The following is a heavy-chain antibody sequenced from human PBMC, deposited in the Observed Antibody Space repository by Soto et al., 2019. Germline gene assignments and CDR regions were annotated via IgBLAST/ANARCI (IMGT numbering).Heavy chain of an antibody. CDR2: IIPIFGTA. D-gene: IGHD3-10*01. Sequence: QVQLVQSGAEVKKPGSSVKVSCRASGGTFRSYVISWVRQAPGQGLEWMGGIIPIFGTANYAQKFQGRVTITADESTSTAYMELSSLRSEDTAVYYCARVRGDPPDHQFDYWGQGTLVTVSS. J-gene: IGHJ4*02. CDR1: GGTFRSYV. CDR3: ARVRGDPPDHQFDY. V-gene: IGHV1-69*12.